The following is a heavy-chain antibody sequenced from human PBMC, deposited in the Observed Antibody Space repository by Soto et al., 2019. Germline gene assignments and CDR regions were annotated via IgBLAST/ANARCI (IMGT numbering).Heavy chain of an antibody. Sequence: GESLKISCAASGFTFSSYAMSWVRQAPGKGLEWVSAISGSGGSTYYADSRKGLFTISRDNSKNTLYLQMNSLRAEDTSVYYCAKDYCSGGSCPFYYYMDVWGKGTTVTVSS. CDR2: ISGSGGST. D-gene: IGHD2-15*01. CDR3: AKDYCSGGSCPFYYYMDV. CDR1: GFTFSSYA. J-gene: IGHJ6*03. V-gene: IGHV3-23*01.